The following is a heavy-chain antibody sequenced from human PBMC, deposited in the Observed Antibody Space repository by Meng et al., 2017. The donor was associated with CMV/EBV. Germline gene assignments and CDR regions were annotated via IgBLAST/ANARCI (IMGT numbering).Heavy chain of an antibody. CDR2: ISSSGSSI. V-gene: IGHV3-11*04. CDR3: ARGQGRIVVNWFDP. D-gene: IGHD3-22*01. CDR1: GFSFSDYY. Sequence: GGSLRLSCAASGFSFSDYYMSWIRQNPGKGLEWVSYISSSGSSIYYADSVKGRFTISRDNAKNSLYLQMNSLRAEDTAVYYCARGQGRIVVNWFDPWGQGTLVTVSS. J-gene: IGHJ5*02.